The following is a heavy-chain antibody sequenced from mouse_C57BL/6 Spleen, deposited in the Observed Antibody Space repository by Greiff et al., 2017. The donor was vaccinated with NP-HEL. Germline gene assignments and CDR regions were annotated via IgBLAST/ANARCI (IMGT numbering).Heavy chain of an antibody. J-gene: IGHJ4*01. CDR2: IWSDGST. D-gene: IGHD2-5*01. CDR3: ARQDYSNYVGAMDY. V-gene: IGHV2-6-1*01. CDR1: GFSLTSYG. Sequence: QVPLQQSGPGLVAPSQSLSITCTVSGFSLTSYGVHWVRQPPGKGLEWLVVIWSDGSTTYNSALKSRLSISKDNSKSQVFLKMNSLQTDDTAMYYCARQDYSNYVGAMDYWGQGTSVTVSS.